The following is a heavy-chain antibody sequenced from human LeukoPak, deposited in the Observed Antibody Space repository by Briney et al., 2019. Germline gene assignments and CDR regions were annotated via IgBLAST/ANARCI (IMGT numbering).Heavy chain of an antibody. V-gene: IGHV1-18*01. D-gene: IGHD4-23*01. J-gene: IGHJ4*02. CDR3: ARDLDGGNSFDY. CDR1: GYTFTSYG. Sequence: ASVTVSCKASGYTFTSYGISWVRQAPGQGLEWMGWISAYNGNTNYAQKLQGRVTMTTDTSTSTAYMELRSLRSDDTAVYYCARDLDGGNSFDYWGQGTLVTVSS. CDR2: ISAYNGNT.